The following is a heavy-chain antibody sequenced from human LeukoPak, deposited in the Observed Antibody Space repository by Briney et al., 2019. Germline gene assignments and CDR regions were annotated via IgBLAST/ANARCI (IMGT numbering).Heavy chain of an antibody. CDR2: ISYDGSNK. Sequence: GRSLRLSCAASGFTFSSYGMHWVRQAPGKGLEWVAVISYDGSNKYYADSVKGRFTISRDNSKNTLYLQMNSLRAEDTAVYYCARDLVGYYFDYWGQGTLVTVSS. CDR1: GFTFSSYG. D-gene: IGHD3-9*01. V-gene: IGHV3-30*03. CDR3: ARDLVGYYFDY. J-gene: IGHJ4*02.